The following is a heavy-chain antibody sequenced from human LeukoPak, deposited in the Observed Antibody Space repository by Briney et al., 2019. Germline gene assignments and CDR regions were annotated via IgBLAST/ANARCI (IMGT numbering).Heavy chain of an antibody. CDR2: ISSSSSYI. Sequence: KPGGSLRLSCAASGFTFSSYSMNWVRQAPGKGLEWVSSISSSSSYIYYADSVKGRFTISRDNAKNSLYLQMNSLRAEDTAVYYCARDGYDSSGYYPIFDYWGQGTLVTVSS. CDR3: ARDGYDSSGYYPIFDY. CDR1: GFTFSSYS. D-gene: IGHD3-22*01. V-gene: IGHV3-21*01. J-gene: IGHJ4*02.